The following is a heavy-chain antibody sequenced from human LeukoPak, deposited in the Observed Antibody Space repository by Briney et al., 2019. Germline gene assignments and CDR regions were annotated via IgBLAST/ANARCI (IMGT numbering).Heavy chain of an antibody. V-gene: IGHV4-59*08. J-gene: IGHJ3*02. CDR3: VRAGVTVYSDLGAFDI. CDR1: GGSISSYY. D-gene: IGHD2-21*02. Sequence: SETLSLTCTVSGGSISSYYWSWIRQPPGKGLEWIGYIYYSGSTNYNPSLKSRVTISVDTSKNQSSLKLSSVTAADTAVYYCVRAGVTVYSDLGAFDIWGQGTMVTVSS. CDR2: IYYSGST.